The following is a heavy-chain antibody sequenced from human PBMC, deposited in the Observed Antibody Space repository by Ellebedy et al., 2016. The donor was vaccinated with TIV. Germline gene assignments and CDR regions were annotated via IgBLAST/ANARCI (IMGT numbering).Heavy chain of an antibody. D-gene: IGHD6-13*01. J-gene: IGHJ4*02. Sequence: GESLKISXAASGFSFSNNYMSWVRQAPGKGLEWVSFIYTDAKSYYADSVKGRFTISRDNAKNSLYLQMNSLRAEDTAVYYCARGRLAAARVWGQGTLVTVSS. CDR1: GFSFSNNY. CDR3: ARGRLAAARV. V-gene: IGHV3-66*01. CDR2: IYTDAKS.